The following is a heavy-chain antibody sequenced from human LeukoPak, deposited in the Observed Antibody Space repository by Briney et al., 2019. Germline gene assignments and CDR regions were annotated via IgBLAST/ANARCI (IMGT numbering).Heavy chain of an antibody. J-gene: IGHJ5*02. Sequence: SETLSLTCTVSGGSISSYYWSWIRQPAGKGLEWIGRIYTSGSTNYNPSLKSRVTMSVDTSKNQFSLKLSSVTAADTAVYYCAREDLACSSTSCYGGNWFDPWGQGTLVTVSS. CDR2: IYTSGST. CDR3: AREDLACSSTSCYGGNWFDP. V-gene: IGHV4-4*07. D-gene: IGHD2-2*01. CDR1: GGSISSYY.